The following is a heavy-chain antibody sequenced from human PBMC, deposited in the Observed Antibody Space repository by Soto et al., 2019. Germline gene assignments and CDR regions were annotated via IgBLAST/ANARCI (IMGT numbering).Heavy chain of an antibody. D-gene: IGHD2-15*01. V-gene: IGHV3-23*01. CDR1: GFTFSSYA. J-gene: IGHJ3*02. CDR3: AKEGYCSGGRCWDAAFDI. CDR2: ISGSGGST. Sequence: EVQLLESGGGLVQPGGSLRLSCAASGFTFSSYAMSWVRQAPGKGLEWVSAISGSGGSTYYADSVKGRFTISRDNSKNAXXLQMKGLGAEDTAVYYCAKEGYCSGGRCWDAAFDIWGQGTMVTVSS.